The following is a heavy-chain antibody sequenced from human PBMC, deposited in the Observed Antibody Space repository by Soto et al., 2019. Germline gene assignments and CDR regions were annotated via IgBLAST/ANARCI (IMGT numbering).Heavy chain of an antibody. D-gene: IGHD3-16*01. CDR1: GFNFDDFA. Sequence: EVVLVESGGGLVQPGGSLRLSCVASGFNFDDFAMHWVRQAPGKGLQWVSGIRWNGETPAYGDSVKGRFIISRDNARNSLYLQMNSLRPEDTAVYFCARVKTGIAYRDYAMDVWGKGTTVTVSA. CDR2: IRWNGETP. J-gene: IGHJ6*04. CDR3: ARVKTGIAYRDYAMDV. V-gene: IGHV3-9*01.